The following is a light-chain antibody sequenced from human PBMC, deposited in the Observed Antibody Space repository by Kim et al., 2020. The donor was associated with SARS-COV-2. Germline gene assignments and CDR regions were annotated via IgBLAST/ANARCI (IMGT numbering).Light chain of an antibody. CDR2: EAS. Sequence: WSPGKRPPPPGRAIKGVSRYLAWYHQKPAKPPRSLIYEASNRAPATPASLSGSGSGTDLTLTISSRGPEDLEVYYGQQRRNWQITSGKGTRWEIK. V-gene: IGKV3D-11*01. CDR1: KGVSRY. J-gene: IGKJ5*01. CDR3: QQRRNWQIT.